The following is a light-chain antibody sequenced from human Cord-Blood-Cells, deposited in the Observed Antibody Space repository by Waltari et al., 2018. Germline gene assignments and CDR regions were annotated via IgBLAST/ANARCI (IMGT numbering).Light chain of an antibody. Sequence: EIVLTQSPATLSLSPGERATLSCRASQSVSSYLAWYHQKPGQAPRLLIYDASNRATGIPARFSGSGSGTDFTRTISSLEPEDFAVYYCQQRSSWPYTFGQGTKLEIK. V-gene: IGKV3-11*01. CDR3: QQRSSWPYT. CDR2: DAS. J-gene: IGKJ2*01. CDR1: QSVSSY.